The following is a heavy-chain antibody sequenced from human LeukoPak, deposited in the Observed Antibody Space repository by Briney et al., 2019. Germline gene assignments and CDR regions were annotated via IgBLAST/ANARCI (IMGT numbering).Heavy chain of an antibody. CDR3: ARDRAWNYFDY. Sequence: WVPFISYDGTNQYYPDSVQGRFTISRDNSKNTLYLQMNSLRAEDTAVYYCARDRAWNYFDYWGQGTLVTVSS. V-gene: IGHV3-30*03. J-gene: IGHJ4*02. CDR2: ISYDGTNQ. D-gene: IGHD3-3*01.